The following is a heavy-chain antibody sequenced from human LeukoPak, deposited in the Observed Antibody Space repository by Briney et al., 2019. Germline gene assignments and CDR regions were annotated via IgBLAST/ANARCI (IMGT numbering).Heavy chain of an antibody. V-gene: IGHV4-39*01. CDR1: GGSFSSYY. CDR2: IYYSGST. J-gene: IGHJ4*02. D-gene: IGHD4-23*01. Sequence: SETLSLTCAVYGGSFSSYYWGWIRQPPGKGLEWIGSIYYSGSTYYNPSLKSRVTISVDTSKNQFSLKLSSVTAADTAVYYCARQTTVVTHNYWGQGTLVTVSS. CDR3: ARQTTVVTHNY.